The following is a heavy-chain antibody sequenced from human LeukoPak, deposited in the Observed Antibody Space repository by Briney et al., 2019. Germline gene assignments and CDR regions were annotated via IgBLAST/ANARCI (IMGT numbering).Heavy chain of an antibody. J-gene: IGHJ4*02. CDR1: GFTFISYA. CDR3: AKEGGDYSSGWPWDY. D-gene: IGHD6-19*01. CDR2: ISGSAGST. V-gene: IGHV3-23*01. Sequence: GGSLRLSCAASGFTFISYAMSWVRQAPGKGLEWVSTISGSAGSTYYADSVKGRFTISRDNSKNTLYLQMNSLRVEDTALYYCAKEGGDYSSGWPWDYWGQGTLVTVSS.